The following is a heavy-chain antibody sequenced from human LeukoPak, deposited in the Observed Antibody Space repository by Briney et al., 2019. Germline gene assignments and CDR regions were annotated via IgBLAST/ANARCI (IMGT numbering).Heavy chain of an antibody. J-gene: IGHJ5*02. Sequence: ASVKVSCKASGYTLTSYDINWVRQATGQGLEWMGWMNPNSGKTGYAQKFQGRVTITRNTSISTAYMELSSLRSEDTAVYYCATAVPGGPNWFDPWGQGTLVTVSS. CDR3: ATAVPGGPNWFDP. D-gene: IGHD4-23*01. CDR1: GYTLTSYD. V-gene: IGHV1-8*01. CDR2: MNPNSGKT.